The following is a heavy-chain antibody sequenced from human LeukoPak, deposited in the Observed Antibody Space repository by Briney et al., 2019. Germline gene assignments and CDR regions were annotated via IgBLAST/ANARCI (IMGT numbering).Heavy chain of an antibody. CDR2: INHSGST. V-gene: IGHV4-39*07. D-gene: IGHD4-17*01. Sequence: PSETLSLTCTVSGGSISSSSYYWSWIRQPPGKGLEWIGEINHSGSTNYNPSLKSRVTISVDTSKNQFSLKLSSVTAADTAVYYCARGHYGAAYYYYYYMDVWGKGTTVTVSS. CDR3: ARGHYGAAYYYYYYMDV. CDR1: GGSISSSSYY. J-gene: IGHJ6*03.